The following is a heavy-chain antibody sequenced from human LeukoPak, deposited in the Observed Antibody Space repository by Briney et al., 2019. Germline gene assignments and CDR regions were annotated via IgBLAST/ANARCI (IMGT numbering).Heavy chain of an antibody. CDR2: IRYDGTNE. V-gene: IGHV3-30*02. D-gene: IGHD1-26*01. CDR3: ARGTSSPGYFDF. J-gene: IGHJ4*02. Sequence: GGSLRLACAASGFTFIDSGMNWVRQAPGKGLEWLTFIRYDGTNEYFADSVKGRFTNSRDNSQKKLYLHMNNLRPDDTALYYCARGTSSPGYFDFWGQGTQVTVSS. CDR1: GFTFIDSG.